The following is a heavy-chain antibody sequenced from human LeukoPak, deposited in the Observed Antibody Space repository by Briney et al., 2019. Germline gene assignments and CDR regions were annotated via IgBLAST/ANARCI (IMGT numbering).Heavy chain of an antibody. Sequence: GGSLRLSCAASGFTFSSYWMSWVRQAPGKGLEWVANIKQDGSEKYYVDSVKGRFTISRDNAKNSLYLQVNSLRAEDTAVYYCARGWPPNWFDPWGQGTLVTVSS. J-gene: IGHJ5*02. CDR2: IKQDGSEK. CDR3: ARGWPPNWFDP. V-gene: IGHV3-7*04. CDR1: GFTFSSYW.